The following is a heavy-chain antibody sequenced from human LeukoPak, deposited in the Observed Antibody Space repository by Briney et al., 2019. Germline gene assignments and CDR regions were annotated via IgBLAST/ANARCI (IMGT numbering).Heavy chain of an antibody. CDR1: GFTFSSYG. D-gene: IGHD3-10*02. J-gene: IGHJ4*02. CDR3: AKDVRVYFDY. CDR2: ISYDGSNK. Sequence: SGGSLRLSCAASGFTFSSYGMHWVRQAPGKGLEWVAVISYDGSNKYYADSVKGRFTISRDNSKDTLYLQMNSLRAEDTAVYYCAKDVRVYFDYWGQGTLVTVSS. V-gene: IGHV3-30*18.